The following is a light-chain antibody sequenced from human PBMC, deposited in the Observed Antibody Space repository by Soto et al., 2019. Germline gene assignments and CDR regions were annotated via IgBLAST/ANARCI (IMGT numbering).Light chain of an antibody. J-gene: IGKJ2*01. CDR3: QQYDTWPYT. V-gene: IGKV3-15*01. CDR1: QIIGTN. Sequence: ENVLTQSPATLSVSPGERATLSCRTSQIIGTNLAWYQQKPGQAPRLLIYGAFIRAPGFPVRFRGTGSGSEFMLTISSLQTEDGALHYCQQYDTWPYTFGQGTKVDI. CDR2: GAF.